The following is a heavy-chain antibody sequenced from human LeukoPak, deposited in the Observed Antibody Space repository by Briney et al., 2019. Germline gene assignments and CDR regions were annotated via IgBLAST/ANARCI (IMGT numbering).Heavy chain of an antibody. D-gene: IGHD3-22*01. V-gene: IGHV4-59*08. CDR2: IYNSGST. CDR3: ARGPYSYDSSGAFDI. CDR1: GGSISNYY. Sequence: PSETLSLTCSVSGGSISNYYWSWIRQSPGKGPEWIGYIYNSGSTNYNPSLKSRVTISVDTSKNQFSLKLSSVTAADTAVYFCARGPYSYDSSGAFDIWGQGTMVTVSS. J-gene: IGHJ3*02.